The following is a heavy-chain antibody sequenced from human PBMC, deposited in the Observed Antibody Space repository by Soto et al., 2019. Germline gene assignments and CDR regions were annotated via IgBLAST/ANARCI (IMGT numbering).Heavy chain of an antibody. Sequence: SETLSLTCTVSGRSVSTYSFYWGWIRQPPGKGLEWIGSSDYIGSTYYNPSLKSRVSISVDTSKNQFSLKLTSMTAADTAFYYCTTGPGSHLPIPHDYWGQGIPVTVSS. J-gene: IGHJ4*02. CDR2: SDYIGST. CDR3: TTGPGSHLPIPHDY. CDR1: GRSVSTYSFY. D-gene: IGHD1-26*01. V-gene: IGHV4-39*01.